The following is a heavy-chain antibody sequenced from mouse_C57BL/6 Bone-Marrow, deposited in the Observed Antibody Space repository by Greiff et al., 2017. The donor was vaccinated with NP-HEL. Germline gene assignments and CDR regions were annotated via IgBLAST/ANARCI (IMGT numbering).Heavy chain of an antibody. CDR1: GFTFTDYY. CDR2: IRNKANGDTT. V-gene: IGHV7-3*01. D-gene: IGHD4-1*02. Sequence: EVKLMESGGGLVQPGGSLSLSCAASGFTFTDYYMSWVRQPPGKALEWLGFIRNKANGDTTEYSASVKGRFTISRDNSQSILYLQMHALRAEDSATYYCARFPPTGFFFDYWGQGTTLTVSS. J-gene: IGHJ2*01. CDR3: ARFPPTGFFFDY.